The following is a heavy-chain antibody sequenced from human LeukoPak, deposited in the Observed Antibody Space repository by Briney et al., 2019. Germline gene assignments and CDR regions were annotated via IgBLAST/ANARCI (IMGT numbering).Heavy chain of an antibody. CDR3: AREIGHFDY. J-gene: IGHJ4*02. Sequence: GGSLRLSCAASGFTFSSYGVHWIRQAPGKGLEWVAVIWFDGTKKDFADSVKGRFTISRDNSKNTLYLQMNSLRAEDTAVYYCAREIGHFDYWGQGTLVTVSS. CDR2: IWFDGTKK. V-gene: IGHV3-33*01. CDR1: GFTFSSYG.